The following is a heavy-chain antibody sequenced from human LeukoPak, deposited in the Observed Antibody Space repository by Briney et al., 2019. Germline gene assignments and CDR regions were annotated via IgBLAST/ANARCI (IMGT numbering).Heavy chain of an antibody. CDR2: INHSGST. CDR3: ARGAPMVRGVIIIDY. Sequence: PSETLSLTCAVYGGSFSGYYWSWIRQPPGKGLEWIGEINHSGSTNYNPSLKSRVTISVDTSKNQFSLKLSSVTAAGTAVYYCARGAPMVRGVIIIDYWGQGTPVTVSS. CDR1: GGSFSGYY. D-gene: IGHD3-10*01. J-gene: IGHJ4*02. V-gene: IGHV4-34*01.